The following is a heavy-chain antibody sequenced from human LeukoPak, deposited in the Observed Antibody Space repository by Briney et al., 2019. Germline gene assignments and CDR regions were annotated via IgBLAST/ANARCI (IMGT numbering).Heavy chain of an antibody. V-gene: IGHV4-61*01. Sequence: TSSETLSLTCTVSGGSVTSGSYYWSWIRQPPGKGLEWIGYMYSSGSTNYNPSLQSRVTISVDPSNNQFSLKLSSVTAADTAMYYCARVRGRGTYFLDYWGQGTLVTVSS. D-gene: IGHD1-26*01. CDR3: ARVRGRGTYFLDY. CDR1: GGSVTSGSYY. J-gene: IGHJ4*02. CDR2: MYSSGST.